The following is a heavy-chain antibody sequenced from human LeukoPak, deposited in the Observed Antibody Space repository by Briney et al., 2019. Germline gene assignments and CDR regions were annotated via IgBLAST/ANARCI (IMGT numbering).Heavy chain of an antibody. CDR1: GYSFTSYW. Sequence: GESLKISCKGPGYSFTSYWIGWVRQMPGKGLEWMGIIYPGDSDTRYSPSFQGQVTISADKSISTAYLQWSSLKASDTAMYYCASSTYYYGSGSLYYYYGMDVWGKGTTVTVSS. V-gene: IGHV5-51*01. D-gene: IGHD3-10*01. CDR3: ASSTYYYGSGSLYYYYGMDV. J-gene: IGHJ6*04. CDR2: IYPGDSDT.